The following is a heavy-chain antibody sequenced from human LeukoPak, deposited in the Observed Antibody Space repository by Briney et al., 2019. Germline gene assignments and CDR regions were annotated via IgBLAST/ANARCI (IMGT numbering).Heavy chain of an antibody. D-gene: IGHD4/OR15-4a*01. J-gene: IGHJ4*02. V-gene: IGHV3-23*01. CDR2: ISGSGDIT. CDR3: AKRAGYYFDY. Sequence: GGSLRLSCAASGFTFSSYAMSWVRQAPGKGLEWVPVISGSGDITYYADSVKGRFTISRDNSKNTLYLQMNSLRAEDTAVYYCAKRAGYYFDYWGQGTLVTVSS. CDR1: GFTFSSYA.